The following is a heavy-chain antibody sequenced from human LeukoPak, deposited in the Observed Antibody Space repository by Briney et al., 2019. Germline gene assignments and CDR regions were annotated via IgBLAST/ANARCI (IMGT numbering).Heavy chain of an antibody. J-gene: IGHJ4*02. CDR2: IRYDGSNK. D-gene: IGHD5-12*01. V-gene: IGHV3-30*02. CDR3: ARVLGGYLYYFDY. Sequence: PGGSLRLSCAASGFTFISYGMHGVRQAPGKGLEWVAFIRYDGSNKYYADSVKGRFTISRDNSKNTLYLQMNSLRAEDTAVYYCARVLGGYLYYFDYWGQGTLVTVSS. CDR1: GFTFISYG.